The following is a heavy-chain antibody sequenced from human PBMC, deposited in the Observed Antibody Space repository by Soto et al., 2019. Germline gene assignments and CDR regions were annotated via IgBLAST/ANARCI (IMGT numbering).Heavy chain of an antibody. J-gene: IGHJ4*02. CDR1: GYTFTSYY. D-gene: IGHD3-22*01. Sequence: ASVKVSCKASGYTFTSYYMHWVRQAPGQGLEWMGIINPSGGSTSYAQKFQGRVTMTRDTSTSTVYMELSSLRSEDTAVYYCARRGWAYYYDSSGYSVFDYWGQGTLVTVSS. V-gene: IGHV1-46*01. CDR3: ARRGWAYYYDSSGYSVFDY. CDR2: INPSGGST.